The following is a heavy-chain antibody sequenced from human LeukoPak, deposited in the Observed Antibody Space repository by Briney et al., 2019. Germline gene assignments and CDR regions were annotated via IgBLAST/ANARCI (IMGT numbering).Heavy chain of an antibody. Sequence: SVTLSLTCTVSGGSISSGSYYWNWIRQPAGKGLEWIGRIYTSGITNHNPSLKSRVTISVDTSKNHFSLKLSSVTAADTAVYYCARGFWRGNYFDYWGQGTLVTVSS. V-gene: IGHV4-61*02. D-gene: IGHD3-3*01. CDR2: IYTSGIT. CDR3: ARGFWRGNYFDY. J-gene: IGHJ4*02. CDR1: GGSISSGSYY.